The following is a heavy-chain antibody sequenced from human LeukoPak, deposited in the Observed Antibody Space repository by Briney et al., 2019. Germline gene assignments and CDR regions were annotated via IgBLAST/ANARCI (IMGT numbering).Heavy chain of an antibody. J-gene: IGHJ5*01. D-gene: IGHD3-10*01. V-gene: IGHV4-59*12. CDR3: ARSRQASGLLGS. Sequence: SETLSLTCTVSGGSISSYYWIWIRQPPGKGLEWIGYISDRGPAYYNPSLKSRFTISVDRPKNQFFLTVTSVTAADTAVYFRARSRQASGLLGSWGQGTLVAVSS. CDR2: ISDRGPA. CDR1: GGSISSYY.